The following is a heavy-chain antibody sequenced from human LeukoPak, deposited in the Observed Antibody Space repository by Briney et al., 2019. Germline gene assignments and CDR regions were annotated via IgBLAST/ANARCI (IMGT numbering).Heavy chain of an antibody. CDR2: IKQDGSKI. V-gene: IGHV3-7*01. CDR3: AELGDRQVLGN. Sequence: PGGSLRLSCAASGFTFSTYWMSWVRQAPGKGLEWVANIKQDGSKIYYVDSVKGRFTISRDSAKNSLYLQMNNLRAEDTAVYYCAELGDRQVLGNWGQGTLVTVSS. D-gene: IGHD6-6*01. J-gene: IGHJ4*02. CDR1: GFTFSTYW.